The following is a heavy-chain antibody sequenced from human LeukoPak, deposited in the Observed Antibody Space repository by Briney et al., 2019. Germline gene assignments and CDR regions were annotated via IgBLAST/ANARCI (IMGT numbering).Heavy chain of an antibody. CDR2: IYYSGNT. CDR1: GGSISGDH. V-gene: IGHV4-59*01. CDR3: ARESRDVETEGFDY. D-gene: IGHD5-24*01. Sequence: SETLSLTCTVSGGSISGDHWNWIQQPPGKGLEWIGYIYYSGNTNYNPSLKSRVTISVDTSKNQFSLKLSSVTAADTAVYYCARESRDVETEGFDYWGQGTLVTVSS. J-gene: IGHJ4*02.